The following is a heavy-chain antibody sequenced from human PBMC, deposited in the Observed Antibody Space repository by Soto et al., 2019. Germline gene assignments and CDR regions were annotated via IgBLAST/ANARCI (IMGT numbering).Heavy chain of an antibody. Sequence: GASVKVSCKASGYTFTSYGISWVRQAPGQRLEWMGWISAYNGNTNYAQKLQGRVTMTTDTSTSTAYMELRSLRSDDTAVYYCARGYCSGGSCYPNYYYYMDVWGKGTTVTVSS. CDR3: ARGYCSGGSCYPNYYYYMDV. J-gene: IGHJ6*03. D-gene: IGHD2-15*01. CDR2: ISAYNGNT. V-gene: IGHV1-18*01. CDR1: GYTFTSYG.